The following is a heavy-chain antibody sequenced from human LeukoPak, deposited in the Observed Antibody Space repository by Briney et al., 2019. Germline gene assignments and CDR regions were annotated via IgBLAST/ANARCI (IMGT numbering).Heavy chain of an antibody. V-gene: IGHV4-59*08. CDR3: ARGWDYGDYLGYFDY. CDR2: IYYSGST. CDR1: GGSISSYY. Sequence: SETLSLTCTVSGGSISSYYWSWIRQPPGKGLEWIGYIYYSGSTYYNPSLKSRVTISVDTSKNQFSLKLSSVTAADTAVYYCARGWDYGDYLGYFDYWGQGTLVTVSS. J-gene: IGHJ4*02. D-gene: IGHD4-17*01.